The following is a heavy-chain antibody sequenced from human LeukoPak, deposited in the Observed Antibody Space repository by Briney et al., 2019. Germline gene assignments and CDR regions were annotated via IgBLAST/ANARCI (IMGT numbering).Heavy chain of an antibody. CDR1: GFTFDDYG. D-gene: IGHD6-19*01. CDR3: ARAVVAVAGTGGAFDI. CDR2: INWNGGST. Sequence: GGSLRLSCAASGFTFDDYGMSWVRQAPGKGLEWVSGINWNGGSTGYADSVKGRFTISRDNDKNSLYLQMNSLRAEDTALYYCARAVVAVAGTGGAFDIWGQGTMVTVSS. J-gene: IGHJ3*02. V-gene: IGHV3-20*04.